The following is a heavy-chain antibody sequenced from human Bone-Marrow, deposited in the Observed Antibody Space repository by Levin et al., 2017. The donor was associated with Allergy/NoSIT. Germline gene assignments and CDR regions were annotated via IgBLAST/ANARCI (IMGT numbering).Heavy chain of an antibody. D-gene: IGHD1-26*01. Sequence: GGSLRLSCAASGFTVSSKHMSWVRQAPGKGLEWLSFIYNDGRTHYADSVKGRFTISRDDSKSTLHLQMNSLRAEDTAVYYCARGGVGPYYFDYWGQGTLVSVSS. CDR3: ARGGVGPYYFDY. J-gene: IGHJ4*02. CDR2: IYNDGRT. CDR1: GFTVSSKH. V-gene: IGHV3-53*01.